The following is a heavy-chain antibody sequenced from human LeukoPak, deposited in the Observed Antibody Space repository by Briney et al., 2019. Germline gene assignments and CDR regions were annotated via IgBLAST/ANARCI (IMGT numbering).Heavy chain of an antibody. CDR1: GFTFSSYG. V-gene: IGHV3-30*18. D-gene: IGHD4-17*01. CDR3: AKSRGGGDYALLPIDY. J-gene: IGHJ4*02. Sequence: QPWGSLRLSCAASGFTFSSYGMHWVRQAPGKGLEWVAVISYDGSNKYYADSVKGRFTISRDNSKNTLYLQMNSLRAEDTAVYYCAKSRGGGDYALLPIDYWGQGTLVTVSS. CDR2: ISYDGSNK.